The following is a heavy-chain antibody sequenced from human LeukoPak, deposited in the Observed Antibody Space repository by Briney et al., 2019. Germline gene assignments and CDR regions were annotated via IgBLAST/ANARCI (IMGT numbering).Heavy chain of an antibody. J-gene: IGHJ6*02. D-gene: IGHD2-15*01. CDR2: ISGSGGST. V-gene: IGHV3-23*01. CDR3: ATRALPGYYYGMDV. CDR1: GFTFSSYA. Sequence: GGSLRLSCAASGFTFSSYAMSWVRQAPGKGLEWVSAISGSGGSTYYVDSVKGRFTISRDNSKNTLYFQMNSLRVEDTGVYYCATRALPGYYYGMDVWGQGTTVTVSS.